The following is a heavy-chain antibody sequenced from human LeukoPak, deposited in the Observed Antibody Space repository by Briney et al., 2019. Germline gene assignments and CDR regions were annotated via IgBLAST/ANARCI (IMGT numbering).Heavy chain of an antibody. CDR3: ARGGLRYFDWLGGGSGPFDY. V-gene: IGHV4-59*01. CDR2: IYYSGTT. J-gene: IGHJ4*02. Sequence: SETLSLTCTVSGGSISSFYWNWIRLPPGKGLELIGYIYYSGTTNYNPSLKSRVTISVDSSKNQFSLKLSSVTAADTAVYYCARGGLRYFDWLGGGSGPFDYWGQGTLVTVSS. D-gene: IGHD3-9*01. CDR1: GGSISSFY.